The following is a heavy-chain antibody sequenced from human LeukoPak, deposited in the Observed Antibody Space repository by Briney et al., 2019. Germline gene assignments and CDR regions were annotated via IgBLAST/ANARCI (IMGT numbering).Heavy chain of an antibody. J-gene: IGHJ4*02. D-gene: IGHD6-19*01. Sequence: SQTLSLTCAISGDSVSSNNGAWNWVRQSPSRGLEWLGMTYYRSKWYYDYAESMKGRITISPDTSKNQFSLQLTSVTPEDTAVYYCTRDLGASGWYTFDYWGQGTLVTVSS. CDR3: TRDLGASGWYTFDY. V-gene: IGHV6-1*01. CDR1: GDSVSSNNGA. CDR2: TYYRSKWYY.